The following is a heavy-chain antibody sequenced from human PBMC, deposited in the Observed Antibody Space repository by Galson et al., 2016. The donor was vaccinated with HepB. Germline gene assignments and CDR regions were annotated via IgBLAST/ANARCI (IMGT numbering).Heavy chain of an antibody. CDR2: IYYSGST. V-gene: IGHV4-39*01. J-gene: IGHJ3*02. Sequence: SETLSLTCTVSGGSISSGSYYWGWIRQPPGKGLEWIGSIYYSGSTYYNSSLKSRVTISIDTSKNQFSLKLSFVTAAETAIYYCARRDSSTSYWAAFDIWGQGTMITVSS. CDR3: ARRDSSTSYWAAFDI. CDR1: GGSISSGSYY. D-gene: IGHD6-13*01.